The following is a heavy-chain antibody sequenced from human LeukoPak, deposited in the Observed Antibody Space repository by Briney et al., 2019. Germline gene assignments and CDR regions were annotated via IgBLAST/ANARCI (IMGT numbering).Heavy chain of an antibody. V-gene: IGHV3-23*01. Sequence: LTGGSLRLSCAAPGFTVSSNYMSWVRQAPGKGLEWVSAISGSGGSTYYADSVKGRFTISRDNSKNTLYLQMNSLRAEDTAVYYCAKEAYYYDSSGYYTAYYFDYWGQGTLVTVSS. CDR3: AKEAYYYDSSGYYTAYYFDY. CDR1: GFTVSSNY. D-gene: IGHD3-22*01. CDR2: ISGSGGST. J-gene: IGHJ4*02.